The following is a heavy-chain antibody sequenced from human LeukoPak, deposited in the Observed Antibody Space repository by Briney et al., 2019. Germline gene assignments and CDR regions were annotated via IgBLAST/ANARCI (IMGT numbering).Heavy chain of an antibody. CDR2: ISYDGSNK. D-gene: IGHD3-22*01. J-gene: IGHJ5*02. CDR3: AREYYYDSSGYYFDWFDP. Sequence: GGSLRLSCAASGFTFSSYAMHWVRQAPGKGLEWVAVISYDGSNKCYADSVKGRFTISRDNSKNTLYLQMNSLRAEDTAVYYCAREYYYDSSGYYFDWFDPWGQGTLVTVSS. CDR1: GFTFSSYA. V-gene: IGHV3-30*04.